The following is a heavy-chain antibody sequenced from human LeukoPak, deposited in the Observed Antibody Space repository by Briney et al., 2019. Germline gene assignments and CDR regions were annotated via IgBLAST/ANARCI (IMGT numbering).Heavy chain of an antibody. V-gene: IGHV1-69*13. J-gene: IGHJ4*02. CDR2: IIPVFGTA. D-gene: IGHD3-22*01. Sequence: SVKVSCKASGGTFSSYAISWVRQAPGQGLEWMGGIIPVFGTANYAQKFQGRVTITADESTSTAYMELSSLRSEDTAVYYCARDSDYYDSSGYSVGFDYWGQGTLVTVSS. CDR3: ARDSDYYDSSGYSVGFDY. CDR1: GGTFSSYA.